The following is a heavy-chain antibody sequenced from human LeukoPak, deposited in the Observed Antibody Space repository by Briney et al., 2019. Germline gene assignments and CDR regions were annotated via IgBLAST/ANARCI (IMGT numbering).Heavy chain of an antibody. J-gene: IGHJ5*02. CDR3: ARVGIIMVRGVTPVNWFDP. V-gene: IGHV1-2*02. CDR2: INPNSGGT. D-gene: IGHD3-10*01. Sequence: ASVKVSCKASGYTFTGNYMHWVRQAPGQGLEWMGWINPNSGGTNYAQKFQGRVTMTRDTSISTAYMELSRLTSDDTAVYYCARVGIIMVRGVTPVNWFDPWGQGTLVTVSS. CDR1: GYTFTGNY.